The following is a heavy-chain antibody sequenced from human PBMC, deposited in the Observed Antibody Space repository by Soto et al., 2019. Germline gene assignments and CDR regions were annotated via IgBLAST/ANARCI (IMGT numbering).Heavy chain of an antibody. CDR1: GFTFSSYG. CDR3: ARGADGRLWFGESTHDAFDI. D-gene: IGHD3-10*01. Sequence: GGSLRLSCAASGFTFSSYGMHWVRQAPGKGLEWVAVIWYDGSNKYYADSVKGRFTISRDNSKNTLYLQMNSLRAEDTAVYYWARGADGRLWFGESTHDAFDIWGQGTMVTVSS. CDR2: IWYDGSNK. V-gene: IGHV3-33*01. J-gene: IGHJ3*02.